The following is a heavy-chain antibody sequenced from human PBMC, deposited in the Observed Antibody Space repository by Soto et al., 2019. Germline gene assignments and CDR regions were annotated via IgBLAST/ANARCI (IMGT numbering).Heavy chain of an antibody. CDR3: ARDYGVVVVAAKAFDI. J-gene: IGHJ3*02. V-gene: IGHV3-11*01. CDR1: GFTFSDYY. Sequence: GGSLRLSCAASGFTFSDYYMSWIRQAPGKGLEWVSYISSSGSTIYYADYVKGRFTISRDNAKNSLYLQMNSLRAEDTAVYYCARDYGVVVVAAKAFDIWGQGTMVTVSS. CDR2: ISSSGSTI. D-gene: IGHD2-15*01.